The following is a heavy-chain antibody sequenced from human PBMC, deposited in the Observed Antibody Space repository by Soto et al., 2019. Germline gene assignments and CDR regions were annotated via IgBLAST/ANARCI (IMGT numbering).Heavy chain of an antibody. CDR1: GFTFTRYS. J-gene: IGHJ4*02. V-gene: IGHV3-21*06. Sequence: LRLSCAASGFTFTRYSMNWVRQAPGKGLEWVSSISSTTNYIYYGDSMKGRFTISRDNAKNSLYLEMNSLRAEDTAVYYCARESEDLTSNFDYCGQGTLVTVSS. CDR2: ISSTTNYI. CDR3: ARESEDLTSNFDY.